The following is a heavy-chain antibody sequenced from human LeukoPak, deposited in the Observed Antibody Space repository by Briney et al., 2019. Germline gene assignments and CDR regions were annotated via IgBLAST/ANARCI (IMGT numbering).Heavy chain of an antibody. CDR1: GYTFAGYY. CDR2: INPNSGGT. CDR3: ARDPPKGPTPYDY. Sequence: ASVKVSCKASGYTFAGYYMHWVRQAPGQGLEWMGWINPNSGGTNYVQKFQGRVTMTTDTSTSTAYMELRSLRSDDTAVYYCARDPPKGPTPYDYWGQGTLVTVSS. V-gene: IGHV1-2*02. J-gene: IGHJ4*02.